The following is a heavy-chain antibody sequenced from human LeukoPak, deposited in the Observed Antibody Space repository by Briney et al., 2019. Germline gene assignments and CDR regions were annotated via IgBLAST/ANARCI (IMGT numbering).Heavy chain of an antibody. CDR2: IYPRDGST. J-gene: IGHJ4*02. CDR1: GYTFTSNY. Sequence: ASVKVSCKASGYTFTSNYIHWVRQAPGQGLEWMGMIYPRDGSTSYAQKFQGRVTVTRDTTTSTVHMELSGLRSEDTAVYYCARDQEGFDYWGQGALVTVSS. V-gene: IGHV1-46*01. CDR3: ARDQEGFDY.